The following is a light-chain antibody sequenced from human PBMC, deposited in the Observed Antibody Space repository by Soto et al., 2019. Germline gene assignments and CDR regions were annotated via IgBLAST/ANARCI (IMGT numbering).Light chain of an antibody. V-gene: IGKV3-20*01. CDR1: QSVSSTY. Sequence: EVVLTQSPGTLSLSPGERATLSCRASQSVSSTYLAWYQQKPGQAPRLLTYGASNRATGIPDRFSGSGSGTDFTLTISRLEPEDFAVYYCQQYGSSGTFGQGTKVDIK. CDR2: GAS. CDR3: QQYGSSGT. J-gene: IGKJ1*01.